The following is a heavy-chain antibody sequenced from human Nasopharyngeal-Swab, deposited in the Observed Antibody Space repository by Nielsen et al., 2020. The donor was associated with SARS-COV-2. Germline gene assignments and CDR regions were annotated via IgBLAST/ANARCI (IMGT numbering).Heavy chain of an antibody. CDR3: ATRYH. CDR1: GYNFNTYT. CDR2: INTNTGNP. V-gene: IGHV7-4-1*02. Sequence: ASVKVSCKASGYNFNTYTMTWVRQAPEQGPEWMGWINTNTGNPTYTQGFTGRFVFSLDTSVNTAYLQISSLKPEDTAVYYCATRYHWGQGTLVTVSS. J-gene: IGHJ5*02.